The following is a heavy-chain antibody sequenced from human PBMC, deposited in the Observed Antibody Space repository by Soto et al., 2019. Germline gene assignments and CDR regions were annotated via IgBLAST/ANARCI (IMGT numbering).Heavy chain of an antibody. V-gene: IGHV3-64*01. CDR3: ARGGLYYYYYMDV. J-gene: IGHJ6*03. Sequence: GGSLRLSCAASGFTFSSHTMHWVRQAPGKGLEHVSAFSSNGGSTHYANSVKGRFSISRDNSKNTLFLQMGSLRADDMAVYYCARGGLYYYYYMDVWGKGTTVTVSS. CDR2: FSSNGGST. CDR1: GFTFSSHT.